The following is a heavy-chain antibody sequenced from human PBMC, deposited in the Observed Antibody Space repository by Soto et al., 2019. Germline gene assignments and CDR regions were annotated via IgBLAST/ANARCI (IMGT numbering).Heavy chain of an antibody. CDR2: IFYSGST. J-gene: IGHJ4*02. Sequence: QVQLQESGPGLVKPSGTLSLTCTVSGGSISGHYWIWIRQSPGKGLEWIGYIFYSGSTNYNPSLQSRVTLSQDPSKNQFSLRLSSVTAADTAVYYCARVGSSGWSPDYWGQGTLVTVSS. V-gene: IGHV4-59*11. CDR3: ARVGSSGWSPDY. CDR1: GGSISGHY. D-gene: IGHD6-19*01.